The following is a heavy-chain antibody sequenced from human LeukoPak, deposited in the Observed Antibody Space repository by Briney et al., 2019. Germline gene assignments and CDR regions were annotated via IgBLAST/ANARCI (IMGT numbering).Heavy chain of an antibody. D-gene: IGHD1-14*01. V-gene: IGHV4-31*03. J-gene: IGHJ4*02. Sequence: SETLSLTCTVSGDSISNGGYYWGWLRLHPGKGLEWFGYIYDSATTSYSPPLQSRVSISVDTSDNKFSLKLKSLTAADTAVYYCARGGDRRGFDYWGQGTLVTVSS. CDR1: GDSISNGGYY. CDR2: IYDSATT. CDR3: ARGGDRRGFDY.